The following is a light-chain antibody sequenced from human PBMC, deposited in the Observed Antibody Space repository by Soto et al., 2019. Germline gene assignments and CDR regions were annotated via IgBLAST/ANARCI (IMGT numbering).Light chain of an antibody. V-gene: IGKV3-15*01. CDR3: QQYNNWPPVT. J-gene: IGKJ4*01. Sequence: EIVMTQSPATLSVSPGDRATLSCRASQSVSSNVAWYQQKPGQAPWLLIYGASTRATGIPARFSGSGSGTEFTLTISSLQSEDFAVYYCQQYNNWPPVTFGGGTKVEIK. CDR1: QSVSSN. CDR2: GAS.